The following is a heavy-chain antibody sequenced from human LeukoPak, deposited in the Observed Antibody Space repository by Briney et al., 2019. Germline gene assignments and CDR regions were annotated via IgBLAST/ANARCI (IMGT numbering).Heavy chain of an antibody. CDR1: GFTFSSYG. Sequence: GRSLRLSCAASGFTFSSYGMHWVRQAPGKGLEWVAVISYDGSNKYYADSVKGRFTISRDNSKDTLYLQMNSLRAEDTAVYYCARRGGVWLSTARYWGQGTLVTVSS. V-gene: IGHV3-30*03. CDR2: ISYDGSNK. CDR3: ARRGGVWLSTARY. D-gene: IGHD3-9*01. J-gene: IGHJ4*02.